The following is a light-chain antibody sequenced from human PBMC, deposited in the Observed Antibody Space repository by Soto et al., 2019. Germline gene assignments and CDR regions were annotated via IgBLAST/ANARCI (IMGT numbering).Light chain of an antibody. Sequence: QSVLTQPASVSGSPGQSITIACTGTSSDVGAYNFVSWHQQHPGKAPKLMIYNVYDRPSGISYRFSGSNSGNTASLTVSGLQGEDEAYYYCSAYTVNRTYVFGTGTKLTVL. CDR1: SSDVGAYNF. CDR2: NVY. V-gene: IGLV2-14*03. CDR3: SAYTVNRTYV. J-gene: IGLJ1*01.